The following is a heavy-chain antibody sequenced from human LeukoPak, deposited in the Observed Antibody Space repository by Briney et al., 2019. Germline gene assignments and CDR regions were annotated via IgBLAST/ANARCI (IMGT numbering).Heavy chain of an antibody. Sequence: GGSLRPSCVASGFTFSRYAMFWVRQAPGKGLDYVSAISGTGDSTYYANSVKGRFTISRDNSKNTLYLQMGSLRAEDMAVYYCARGFLGTAYFDYWGQGTLVTVSS. CDR2: ISGTGDST. CDR1: GFTFSRYA. J-gene: IGHJ4*02. CDR3: ARGFLGTAYFDY. D-gene: IGHD7-27*01. V-gene: IGHV3-64*01.